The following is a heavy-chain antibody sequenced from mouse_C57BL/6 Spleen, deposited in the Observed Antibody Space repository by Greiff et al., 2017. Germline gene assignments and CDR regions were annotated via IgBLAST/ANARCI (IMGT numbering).Heavy chain of an antibody. Sequence: VQLQQSGPGLVQPSPSLSITCTVSGFTLTSYGVHWVRQSPGKGLEWLGVIWRGGSTDYNAAFISSLSISKDNSKSQVFFKMNSLQADDAAIYYYASSLGRYAMGYWGQGTSVTVSS. CDR2: IWRGGST. J-gene: IGHJ4*01. CDR1: GFTLTSYG. D-gene: IGHD4-1*01. CDR3: ASSLGRYAMGY. V-gene: IGHV2-2*01.